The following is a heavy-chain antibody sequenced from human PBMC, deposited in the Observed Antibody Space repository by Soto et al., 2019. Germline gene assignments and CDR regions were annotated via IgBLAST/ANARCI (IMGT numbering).Heavy chain of an antibody. CDR2: IYYSGST. CDR3: ACSSWHPTRFDY. CDR1: GGSISSGGYY. D-gene: IGHD6-13*01. V-gene: IGHV4-31*03. Sequence: QVQLQESGPGLVKPSQTLSLTCTVSGGSISSGGYYWSWIRQHLGKGLEWIGYIYYSGSTYYTPSLKSRVTISVDTSKNQFSLKLSSVTAADTAVYYCACSSWHPTRFDYWGQGTLVTVSS. J-gene: IGHJ4*02.